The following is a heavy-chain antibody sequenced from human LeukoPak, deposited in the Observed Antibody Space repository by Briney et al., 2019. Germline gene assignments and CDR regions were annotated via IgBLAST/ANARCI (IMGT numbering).Heavy chain of an antibody. CDR1: GYTFTGYY. CDR3: ARSVEQWLVLGY. D-gene: IGHD6-19*01. J-gene: IGHJ4*02. V-gene: IGHV1-2*02. Sequence: ASVKVSCKASGYTFTGYYLHWVRQAPGQGLEWMGCVNPNSGDTNYAQKFQGSVTMTRDTSISTAYMELSRLRSDDTAVYYCARSVEQWLVLGYWGQGTLLTVSS. CDR2: VNPNSGDT.